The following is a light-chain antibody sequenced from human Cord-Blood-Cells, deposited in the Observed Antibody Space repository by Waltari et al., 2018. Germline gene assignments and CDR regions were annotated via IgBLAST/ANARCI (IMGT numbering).Light chain of an antibody. Sequence: DIVMTKSPDSLAVSLGERAPIHRKSSQSVLYSSNNKNYLAWYQQKPGQPPKLLIYWASTRESGVPDRFSGSGSGTDFTLTISSLQAEDVAVYYCQQYYSTPLTFGGGTKVEIK. CDR3: QQYYSTPLT. CDR1: QSVLYSSNNKNY. CDR2: WAS. J-gene: IGKJ4*01. V-gene: IGKV4-1*01.